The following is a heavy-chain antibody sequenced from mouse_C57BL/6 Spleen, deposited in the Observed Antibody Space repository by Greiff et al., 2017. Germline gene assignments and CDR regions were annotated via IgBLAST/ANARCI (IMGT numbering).Heavy chain of an antibody. Sequence: EVQRVESGGGLVKPGGSLKLSCAASGFTFSDYGMHWVRQAPEKGLEWVAYISSGSSTIYYADTVKGRFTISRDNAKNTLFLQMTSLRSEDTAMYYCARDGGSSPYYAMDYWGQGTSVTVSS. CDR2: ISSGSSTI. J-gene: IGHJ4*01. V-gene: IGHV5-17*01. CDR1: GFTFSDYG. CDR3: ARDGGSSPYYAMDY. D-gene: IGHD1-1*01.